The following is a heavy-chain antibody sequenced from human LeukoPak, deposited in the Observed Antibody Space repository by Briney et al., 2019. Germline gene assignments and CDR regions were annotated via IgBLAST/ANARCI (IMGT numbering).Heavy chain of an antibody. V-gene: IGHV4-34*01. D-gene: IGHD5-12*01. Sequence: SETLSLTCTVYGGSFSGYYWSWIRQPPGKGLEWIGEINHSGSTNYNSSLKSRVTISVDTSKNQFSLKLSSVTAADTAVYYCARQAEWLRLPPNVINNWFDPWGQGTLVTVSS. CDR1: GGSFSGYY. CDR3: ARQAEWLRLPPNVINNWFDP. J-gene: IGHJ5*02. CDR2: INHSGST.